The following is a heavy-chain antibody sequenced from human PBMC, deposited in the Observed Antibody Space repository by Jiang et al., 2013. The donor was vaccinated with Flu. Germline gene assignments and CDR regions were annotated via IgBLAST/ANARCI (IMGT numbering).Heavy chain of an antibody. Sequence: KPTQTLTLTCTFSGFSLSTSGVGVGWIRQPPGKALEWLALIYWDDDKRYRPSLESRLTITKDTSKNQVVLTMTNVDPVDTATYYCAYGKYSSVWGHNFDYWGQGTLVTVSS. CDR1: GFSLSTSGVG. CDR2: IYWDDDK. V-gene: IGHV2-5*02. D-gene: IGHD6-19*01. CDR3: AYGKYSSVWGHNFDY. J-gene: IGHJ4*02.